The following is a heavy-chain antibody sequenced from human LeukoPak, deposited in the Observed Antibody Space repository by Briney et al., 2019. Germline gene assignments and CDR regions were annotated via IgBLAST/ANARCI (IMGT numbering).Heavy chain of an antibody. CDR2: VYISGST. J-gene: IGHJ5*02. CDR1: GGSINSEHYF. V-gene: IGHV4-61*02. CDR3: ARGEIGRRYWFDP. D-gene: IGHD5-24*01. Sequence: SETLSLTCSVSGGSINSEHYFWSWIRQPAGKGLEWIGRVYISGSTSYNPSLKSRVTIPLDTSNNQFSLKLTSMTAADTAVYFCARGEIGRRYWFDPWGQGSLVTVSS.